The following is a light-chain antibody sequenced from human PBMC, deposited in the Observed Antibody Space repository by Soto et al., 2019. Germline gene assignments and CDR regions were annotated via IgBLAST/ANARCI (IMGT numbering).Light chain of an antibody. CDR3: QRYNNWPLT. Sequence: EVVMRQSPATLSVSPGASDPLSCRASQGIGDTLAWYQHKPGQTPRLLIYDTSTRATGVPARFSGSRSGTEFTLTINSLQSEDFAVYYCQRYNNWPLTFGGGTKVDIK. CDR1: QGIGDT. V-gene: IGKV3-15*01. CDR2: DTS. J-gene: IGKJ4*01.